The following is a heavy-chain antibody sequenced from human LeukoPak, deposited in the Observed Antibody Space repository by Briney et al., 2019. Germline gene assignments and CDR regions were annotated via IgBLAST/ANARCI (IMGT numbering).Heavy chain of an antibody. CDR1: GFTFSSYS. CDR2: ISSSGSYI. CDR3: ARVATSGHDY. J-gene: IGHJ4*02. V-gene: IGHV3-21*01. Sequence: GGSLRLSCAASGFTFSSYSMNWVRQAPGKGLEWVSSISSSGSYIYYADSVEGRFTISRDNAKNSLYLQMNSLRAEDTAVYYCARVATSGHDYWGQGTLVTVSS. D-gene: IGHD2-2*01.